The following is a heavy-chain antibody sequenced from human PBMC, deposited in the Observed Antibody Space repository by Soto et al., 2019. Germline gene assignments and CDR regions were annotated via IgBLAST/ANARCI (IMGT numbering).Heavy chain of an antibody. J-gene: IGHJ4*02. CDR3: ARDFQGYSYGLIDY. CDR2: ISSSSSTI. Sequence: GESLKISCAASGFTFSSYSMNWVRQAPGKGLEWVSYISSSSSTIYYADSVKGRFTISRDNAKNSLYLQMNSLRDEDTAVYYCARDFQGYSYGLIDYWGQGTLVTVSS. D-gene: IGHD5-18*01. CDR1: GFTFSSYS. V-gene: IGHV3-48*02.